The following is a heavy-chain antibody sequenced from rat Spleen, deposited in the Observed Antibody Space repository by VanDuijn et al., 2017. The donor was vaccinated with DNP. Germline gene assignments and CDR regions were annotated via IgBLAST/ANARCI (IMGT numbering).Heavy chain of an antibody. Sequence: EVQLVESGGDLVQPGRSLKLSCAASGFTFSNYYMAWVRQAPTKGLEWVASITSSGGDSYYPDSVKGRFTISRDNAKSTLYLQMDSLRSEDTATYYCATHGYYNSDWFAYWGQGTLVTVSS. J-gene: IGHJ3*01. D-gene: IGHD1-1*01. CDR3: ATHGYYNSDWFAY. CDR1: GFTFSNYY. CDR2: ITSSGGDS. V-gene: IGHV5-25*01.